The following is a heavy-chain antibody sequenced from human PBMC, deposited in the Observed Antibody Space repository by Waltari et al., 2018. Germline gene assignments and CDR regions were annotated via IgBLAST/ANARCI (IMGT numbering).Heavy chain of an antibody. Sequence: EVQLVESGGGLVQFGGSLRLSGAASGFTFSSYCMHWFRNTPGKGLVWVSRINGYGTSTTYADSVKGRFTTSRDNARNTLHLQMNSLRVEDTAVYYCATGDSHAFDMWGQGTLVIVSS. D-gene: IGHD4-17*01. J-gene: IGHJ3*02. CDR2: INGYGTST. CDR1: GFTFSSYC. CDR3: ATGDSHAFDM. V-gene: IGHV3-74*01.